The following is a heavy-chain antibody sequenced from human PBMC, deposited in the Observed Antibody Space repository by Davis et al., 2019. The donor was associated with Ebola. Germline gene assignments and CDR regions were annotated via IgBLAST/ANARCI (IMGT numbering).Heavy chain of an antibody. D-gene: IGHD2-21*02. Sequence: AASVKVSCKASGGTFSSYAMHWVRQAPGKGLEYVSAISTNGGSTYYANSVKGRFTISRDNSKNTLYLQMGSLRAEDMAVYYCARGGMVTATQFDYWGQGTLVTVSS. V-gene: IGHV3-64*01. CDR1: GGTFSSYA. CDR2: ISTNGGST. J-gene: IGHJ4*02. CDR3: ARGGMVTATQFDY.